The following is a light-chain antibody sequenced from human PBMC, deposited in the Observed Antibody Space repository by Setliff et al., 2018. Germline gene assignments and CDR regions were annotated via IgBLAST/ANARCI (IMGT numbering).Light chain of an antibody. CDR1: SSDVGAYDY. CDR2: DVS. Sequence: QSALTQPASVSGSPGQSIAISCTGTSSDVGAYDYVSWYQQHPDRAPKLMIYDVSKRPSGVSNRFSGSKSGNTASLTISGLQPEDEADYYCSSYTSSSTPVVFGGGTKVTVL. CDR3: SSYTSSSTPVV. V-gene: IGLV2-14*01. J-gene: IGLJ2*01.